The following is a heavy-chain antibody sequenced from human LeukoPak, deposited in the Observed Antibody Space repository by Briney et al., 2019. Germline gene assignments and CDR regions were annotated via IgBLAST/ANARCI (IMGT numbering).Heavy chain of an antibody. CDR3: ARDGSSITIFGVVNDDAFDI. CDR2: IIPILGIA. V-gene: IGHV1-69*04. D-gene: IGHD3-3*01. Sequence: ASVKVSCKASGGTFSSYAISRVRQAPGQGLEWMGRIIPILGIANYAQKFQGRVTITADKSTSTAYMELSSLRSGDTAVYYCARDGSSITIFGVVNDDAFDIWGQGTMVTVSS. CDR1: GGTFSSYA. J-gene: IGHJ3*02.